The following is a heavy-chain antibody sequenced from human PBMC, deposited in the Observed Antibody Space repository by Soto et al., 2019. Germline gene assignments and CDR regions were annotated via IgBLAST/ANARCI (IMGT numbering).Heavy chain of an antibody. CDR2: ISYDGSNK. CDR3: AKDRMDIVLVPAAGVYYSYYGMDV. CDR1: VLTFSSYG. Sequence: PGGALRLSCAASVLTFSSYGMHWVRQAPGKGLEWVAVISYDGSNKYYADSVKGRFTISRDNSKNTLYLQMNSLRAEDTAVYYCAKDRMDIVLVPAAGVYYSYYGMDVWGQGTTVTVSS. D-gene: IGHD2-2*03. J-gene: IGHJ6*02. V-gene: IGHV3-30*18.